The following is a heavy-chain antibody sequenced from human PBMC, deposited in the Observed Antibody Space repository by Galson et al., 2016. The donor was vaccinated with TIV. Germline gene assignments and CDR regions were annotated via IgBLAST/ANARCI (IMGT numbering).Heavy chain of an antibody. V-gene: IGHV1-3*01. CDR3: ARPPYCGGDCYKYDN. J-gene: IGHJ4*02. D-gene: IGHD2-21*01. CDR2: INGGNGNT. CDR1: GYSFSIYA. Sequence: SVKVSCKASGYSFSIYAMHWVRQAPGQRLEWMGWINGGNGNTKYSKQFQGRLTITRDTSASTAYVELNSLRPEDTAVYYCARPPYCGGDCYKYDNWGQGTLVTVSS.